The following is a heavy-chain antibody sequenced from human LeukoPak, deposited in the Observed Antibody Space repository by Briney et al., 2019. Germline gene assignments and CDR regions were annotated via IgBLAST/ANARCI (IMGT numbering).Heavy chain of an antibody. J-gene: IGHJ3*02. V-gene: IGHV1-8*01. CDR2: MNPNSGNT. D-gene: IGHD6-19*01. CDR3: TRLHSSGGYGGDAFDI. CDR1: GYTFTSYD. Sequence: GASVKVSCKASGYTFTSYDINWERQATGQGLEWMGWMNPNSGNTDYAQKFQGRVTMTRNTSISTAYMELSSLRSEDTAAYYCTRLHSSGGYGGDAFDIWGQGTMVTVSS.